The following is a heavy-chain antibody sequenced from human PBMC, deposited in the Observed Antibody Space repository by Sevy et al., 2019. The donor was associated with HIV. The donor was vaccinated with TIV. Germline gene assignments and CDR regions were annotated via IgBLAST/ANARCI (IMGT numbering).Heavy chain of an antibody. J-gene: IGHJ4*02. Sequence: GESLKISCTASGFTFGDYAMSWFRQAPGKGLEWVGFIRSKAYGGTTEYAASVKGRFTISRDDSKSIAYLQMNSLKTEDTAVYYCTRDTGTQFDYWGQGTLVTVSS. CDR1: GFTFGDYA. V-gene: IGHV3-49*03. CDR2: IRSKAYGGTT. CDR3: TRDTGTQFDY.